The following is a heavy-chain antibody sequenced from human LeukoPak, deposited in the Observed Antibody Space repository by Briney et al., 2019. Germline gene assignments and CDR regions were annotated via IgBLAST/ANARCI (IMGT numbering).Heavy chain of an antibody. Sequence: GGSLRPACAASGFTFSSFWMTWIRQAPGKGLEWVANIKQDGSEKYYVASVKGRFTISRDNAKSSLYLQMNSLRAEDTAVYYCARDTGGGYSCYDCWGQGTLVTVSS. CDR1: GFTFSSFW. V-gene: IGHV3-7*01. J-gene: IGHJ4*02. CDR2: IKQDGSEK. CDR3: ARDTGGGYSCYDC. D-gene: IGHD5-18*01.